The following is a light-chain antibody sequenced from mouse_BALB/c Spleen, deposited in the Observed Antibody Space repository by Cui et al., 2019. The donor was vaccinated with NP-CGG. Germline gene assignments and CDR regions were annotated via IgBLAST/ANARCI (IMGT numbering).Light chain of an antibody. CDR1: TGAVISSNY. J-gene: IGLJ1*01. V-gene: IGLV1*01. Sequence: QAVVTQESALTISPGETVTLTCRSSTGAVISSNYANWVQEKPDHLFTGLIGGTNNRVPGVPDRFSGSLIGDKAALTITGAQTEDEAIYFCALWYSNHWVFGGGTKLTVL. CDR3: ALWYSNHWV. CDR2: GTN.